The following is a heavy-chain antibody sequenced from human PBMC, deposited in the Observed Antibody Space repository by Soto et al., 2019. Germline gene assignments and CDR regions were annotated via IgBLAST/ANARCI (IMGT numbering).Heavy chain of an antibody. CDR1: GFTFTSYG. CDR3: ARPDLSGSYYRPFFDQ. Sequence: QVQLVESGGGVVQPGRSLRLSCAVSGFTFTSYGMHWVRQAPGKGLEWVALIWYDGIKKFYADSVKGRFTISRDNSQNILYRQLNSLRAEDTAVYYCARPDLSGSYYRPFFDQWGQGTLVTVSS. D-gene: IGHD3-10*01. V-gene: IGHV3-33*08. CDR2: IWYDGIKK. J-gene: IGHJ4*02.